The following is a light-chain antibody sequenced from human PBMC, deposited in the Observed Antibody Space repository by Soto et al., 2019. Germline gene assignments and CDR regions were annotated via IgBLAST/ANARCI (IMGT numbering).Light chain of an antibody. CDR2: EVN. J-gene: IGLJ2*01. V-gene: IGLV2-8*01. CDR1: SSDIGGYNY. CDR3: SSYAGSNMGV. Sequence: QSALTQPPSASGSPGQSVAISCTGTSSDIGGYNYVSWYQIHPGKAPKLMIYEVNKRPSGVPDRFSGSKSGNTASLIVSGLQAEDEADYYCSSYAGSNMGVFGGGTKLTGL.